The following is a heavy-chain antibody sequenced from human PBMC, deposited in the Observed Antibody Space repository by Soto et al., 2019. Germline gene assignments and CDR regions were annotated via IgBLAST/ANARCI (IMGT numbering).Heavy chain of an antibody. CDR3: ARGLKNYYGVDV. Sequence: PGGSLRLSCAASGFTLSNYAVNWVRQAPGKGLEWVSYIKGDSRYICYGDSVKGRFTISRDNVENTVYLQMSSLRADDTAVYYCARGLKNYYGVDVWGQGTTVTVSS. V-gene: IGHV3-21*01. CDR2: IKGDSRYI. CDR1: GFTLSNYA. J-gene: IGHJ6*02.